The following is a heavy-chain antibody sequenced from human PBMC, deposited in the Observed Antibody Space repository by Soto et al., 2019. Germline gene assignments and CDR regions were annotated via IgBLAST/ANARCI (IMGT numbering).Heavy chain of an antibody. V-gene: IGHV4-34*01. CDR2: INHSGST. Sequence: QVQLQQWGAGLLKPSETLSLTCAVYGGSFSGYYWSWIRQPPGKGLEWIGEINHSGSTNYNPSLKSGVTISVDTSKNQFSLKLSSVTAADTAVYSCAREDPAARDFGYWGQGTLVTVSS. CDR1: GGSFSGYY. D-gene: IGHD2-2*01. CDR3: AREDPAARDFGY. J-gene: IGHJ4*02.